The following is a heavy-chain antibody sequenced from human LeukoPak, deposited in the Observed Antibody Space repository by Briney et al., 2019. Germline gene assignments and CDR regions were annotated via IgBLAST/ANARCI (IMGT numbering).Heavy chain of an antibody. CDR2: ISGSGGST. CDR3: AKDGASVVEDYYMDV. D-gene: IGHD3-22*01. V-gene: IGHV3-23*01. CDR1: GFTFSSYA. Sequence: GGSLRLSCAASGFTFSSYAMSWVRQAPGKGREWVSAISGSGGSTYYADSVKGRFTISRDNSKNTLYLQMNRLRAEDTAVYYCAKDGASVVEDYYMDVWGKGTTVTVSS. J-gene: IGHJ6*03.